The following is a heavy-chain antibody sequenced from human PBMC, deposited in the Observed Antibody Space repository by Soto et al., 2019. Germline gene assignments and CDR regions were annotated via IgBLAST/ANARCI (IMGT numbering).Heavy chain of an antibody. CDR2: ISGSGGST. J-gene: IGHJ4*02. CDR3: ARRGSGSYYDY. CDR1: GFTFSSYA. V-gene: IGHV3-23*01. Sequence: GRSLRLSCAASGFTFSSYAMRWVRQAPGKGLEWVSAISGSGGSTYYADSVKGRFTISRDNSKNTLYLQMNSLRAEDTAVYYCARRGSGSYYDYLGQGNLVTVS. D-gene: IGHD1-26*01.